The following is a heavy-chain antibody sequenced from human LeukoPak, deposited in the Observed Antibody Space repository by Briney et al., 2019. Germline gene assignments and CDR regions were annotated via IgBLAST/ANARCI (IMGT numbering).Heavy chain of an antibody. V-gene: IGHV3-53*01. CDR3: ARGLYYYDSSGYLYY. J-gene: IGHJ4*02. D-gene: IGHD3-22*01. Sequence: GGSLRLSCAASGFTVSSNYMSWVRQAPGKGLGWVSVIYSGGSTYYADSVKGRFTISRDNSKNTLYLQMHSLRVEDTAVYYCARGLYYYDSSGYLYYWGQGTLVTVSS. CDR2: IYSGGST. CDR1: GFTVSSNY.